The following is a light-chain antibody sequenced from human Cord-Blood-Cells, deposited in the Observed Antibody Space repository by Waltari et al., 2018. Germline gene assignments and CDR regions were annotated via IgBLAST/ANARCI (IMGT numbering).Light chain of an antibody. CDR1: TLRDKY. CDR2: QDS. V-gene: IGLV3-1*01. CDR3: QAWDSSNWV. Sequence: SYELTQPPSASVSPGQTASIPCSGDTLRDKYACRDQQKPGQSPVLVSYQDSKRPSGIPERFSGSNSGNTATLTISGTQAMDEADYYCQAWDSSNWVFGGGTKLTVL. J-gene: IGLJ3*02.